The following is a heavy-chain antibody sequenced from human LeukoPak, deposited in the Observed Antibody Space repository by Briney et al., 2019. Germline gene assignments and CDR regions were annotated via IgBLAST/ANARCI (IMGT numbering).Heavy chain of an antibody. D-gene: IGHD3-10*02. CDR1: GYSISSGYY. Sequence: SETLSLTCAVSGYSISSGYYWGWIQQRPGKGLEWIGSIYHSGSTYYNPSLKSRVTISVDTSKNQFSLKLSSVTAADAAVYYCERSDVRFEGLPHNWFDPWGEGTPVTVSS. J-gene: IGHJ5*02. CDR2: IYHSGST. V-gene: IGHV4-38-2*01. CDR3: ERSDVRFEGLPHNWFDP.